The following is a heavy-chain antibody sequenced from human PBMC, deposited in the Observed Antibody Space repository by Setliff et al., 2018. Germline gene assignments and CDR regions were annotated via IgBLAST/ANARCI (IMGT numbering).Heavy chain of an antibody. CDR1: GGSVGNSYYY. Sequence: PSETLSLTCTVSGGSVGNSYYYWNWIRQPAGKGLEWIGYIYYSGSTNYNPSLKSRVTMSVDTSKNQFSLELSSVTAADTAVYYCARSRTIAVKGGVFAVWGRGTLVTVSS. D-gene: IGHD6-19*01. CDR3: ARSRTIAVKGGVFAV. V-gene: IGHV4-61*10. CDR2: IYYSGST. J-gene: IGHJ2*01.